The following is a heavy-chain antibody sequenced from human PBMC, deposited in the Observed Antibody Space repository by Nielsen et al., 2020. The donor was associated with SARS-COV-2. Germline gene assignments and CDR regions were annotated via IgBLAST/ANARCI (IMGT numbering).Heavy chain of an antibody. V-gene: IGHV1-3*01. Sequence: ASVKVSCKASGYTFTSYAMHWVRQAPGQRLEWMGWINAGNGNTKYSQKFQGRVTITRDTSASTAYMELSSLRSEATAVYYCARDVISRYFDWLGAFYIWVQGTMVTVSS. CDR3: ARDVISRYFDWLGAFYI. CDR1: GYTFTSYA. CDR2: INAGNGNT. J-gene: IGHJ3*02. D-gene: IGHD3-9*01.